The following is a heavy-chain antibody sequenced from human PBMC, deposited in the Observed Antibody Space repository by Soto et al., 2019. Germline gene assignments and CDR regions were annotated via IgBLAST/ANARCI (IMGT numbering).Heavy chain of an antibody. CDR2: IYYSGRA. J-gene: IGHJ4*02. CDR3: ARQRTTVVTQAYFDH. CDR1: GESISSSSYY. V-gene: IGHV4-39*01. Sequence: SETLSLTCIVSGESISSSSYYWGWIRQPPGKGLEWIGSIYYSGRAYYNPSFKSRVTISIDTSKNQFSLKLSSVTATDTAVYYCARQRTTVVTQAYFDHWGQGALVTVSS. D-gene: IGHD2-21*02.